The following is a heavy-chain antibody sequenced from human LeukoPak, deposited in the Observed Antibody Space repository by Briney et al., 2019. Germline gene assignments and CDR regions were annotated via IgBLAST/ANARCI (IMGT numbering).Heavy chain of an antibody. CDR1: GGSFSGYY. D-gene: IGHD2-21*01. CDR3: ARGSPRGGDFYYYYMDV. V-gene: IGHV4-34*01. J-gene: IGHJ6*03. CDR2: INHSGST. Sequence: PSEALSLTCAVYGGSFSGYYWSWIRQPPGKGLEWIGEINHSGSTNYNPSLKSRVTISVDTSKNQFSLKLSSVTAADTAVYYCARGSPRGGDFYYYYMDVWGKGTTVTVSS.